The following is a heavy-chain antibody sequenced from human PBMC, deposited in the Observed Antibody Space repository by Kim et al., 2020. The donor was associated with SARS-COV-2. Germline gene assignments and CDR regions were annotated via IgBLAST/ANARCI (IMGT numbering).Heavy chain of an antibody. J-gene: IGHJ4*02. Sequence: TTYYADSVKGRFTISRDNSKNTFYLQVASLRAEDTAVYFGAARFGYQFDYWGQGTLVTVSS. V-gene: IGHV3-23*01. CDR2: TT. D-gene: IGHD6-25*01. CDR3: AARFGYQFDY.